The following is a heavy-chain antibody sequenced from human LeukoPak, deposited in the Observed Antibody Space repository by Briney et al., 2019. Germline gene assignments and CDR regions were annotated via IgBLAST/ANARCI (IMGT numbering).Heavy chain of an antibody. J-gene: IGHJ4*02. V-gene: IGHV3-23*01. CDR3: ARMIWQQQAKYYFDY. CDR1: GFTFSNYA. CDR2: ISGSGDYT. D-gene: IGHD6-13*01. Sequence: GGSLRLSCAASGFTFSNYAMSWVRQAPGRGLEWVSAISGSGDYTNYADSVKGRFTISRDNSKNSLYLQMNSLRAEDTAVYYCARMIWQQQAKYYFDYWGQGSLVTVSS.